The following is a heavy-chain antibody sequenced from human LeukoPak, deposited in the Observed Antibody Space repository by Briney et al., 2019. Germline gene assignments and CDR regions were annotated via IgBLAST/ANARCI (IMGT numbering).Heavy chain of an antibody. CDR1: GGSISIYY. J-gene: IGHJ4*02. CDR2: IYYSGGT. V-gene: IGHV4-59*01. CDR3: ARCGALGSSGYYYFDY. Sequence: SGPTLVNPSETLSPTCTVSGGSISIYYWSWIRQPPGRGLEWIGYIYYSGGTNYNPSLKSRVTISVDTSKNQFSLKLSSVTAADTAVYYCARCGALGSSGYYYFDYWGQGTLVTVSS. D-gene: IGHD3-22*01.